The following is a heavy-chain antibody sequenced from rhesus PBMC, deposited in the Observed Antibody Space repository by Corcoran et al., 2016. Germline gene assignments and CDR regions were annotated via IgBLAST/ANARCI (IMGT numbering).Heavy chain of an antibody. D-gene: IGHD5-24*01. CDR3: AKSKAGYSLFDY. CDR2: IDPSYPST. CDR1: GYSFTSYW. V-gene: IGHV5-2*01. Sequence: EVQLVQSGAEVKRPGESLKISCKTSGYSFTSYWISWVRQMPGKGLECMGTIDPSYPSTKYSPSFQGKVTISAYKSISTTYLQWSSLKASDSATYYCAKSKAGYSLFDYWGQGVLVTVSS. J-gene: IGHJ4*01.